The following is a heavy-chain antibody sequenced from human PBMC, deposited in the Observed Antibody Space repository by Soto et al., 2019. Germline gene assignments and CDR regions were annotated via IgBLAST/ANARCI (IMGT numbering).Heavy chain of an antibody. D-gene: IGHD6-6*01. CDR1: GGTFSSYT. CDR3: ARKVASSDDAFDI. V-gene: IGHV1-69*06. CDR2: IIPMFGTL. Sequence: QLHLVQSGAEVKKPGSLVKVSCKASGGTFSSYTISWVRQAPGQGLEWLGGIIPMFGTLYYAQKFQGRLTIAADSSTSTAYMELSTLRSDDTAVYYCARKVASSDDAFDIWGQGTMVTVSS. J-gene: IGHJ3*02.